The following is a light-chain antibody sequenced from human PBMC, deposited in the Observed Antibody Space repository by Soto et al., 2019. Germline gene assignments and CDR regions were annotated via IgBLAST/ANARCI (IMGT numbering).Light chain of an antibody. J-gene: IGLJ1*01. V-gene: IGLV2-14*01. CDR1: SSDVGGYDY. CDR2: DVN. CDR3: SSYTGSSTFV. Sequence: SVLTHPASVSWSPGQSITISCTGTSSDVGGYDYVSWYQQLPGKAPKLLIYDVNNRPSGVSHRFSGSKSGNTASLTISGLQAEDEADYYCSSYTGSSTFVFGTGTKVTVL.